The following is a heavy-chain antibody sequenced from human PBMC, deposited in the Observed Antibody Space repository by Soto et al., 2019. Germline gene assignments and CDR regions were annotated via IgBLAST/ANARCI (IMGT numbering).Heavy chain of an antibody. CDR3: ASDSGWESYGMGV. Sequence: EVQLVESGGGLIQPGGSLRLSCAASGFTVSSNYMSWVRQAPGKGLEWVSVIYSGGSTYYADSVKGRFTISRDNSKNTLYLQMNSLRAEDTAVYYCASDSGWESYGMGVWGQGTTVTVSS. CDR2: IYSGGST. D-gene: IGHD6-19*01. CDR1: GFTVSSNY. J-gene: IGHJ6*02. V-gene: IGHV3-53*01.